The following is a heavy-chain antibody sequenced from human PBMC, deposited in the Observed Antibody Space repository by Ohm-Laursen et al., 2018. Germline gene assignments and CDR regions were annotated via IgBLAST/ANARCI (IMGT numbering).Heavy chain of an antibody. CDR2: IYYSGNT. CDR3: AREIASAAEY. CDR1: GGSISSSSYY. Sequence: GTLSLTCTVSGGSISSSSYYWGWIRQPPGKGLEWIGSIYYSGNTYYKPSLKSRVTISVDTSKNKFSLKLTSVTAADTAVYYCAREIASAAEYWGQGTLVTVSS. J-gene: IGHJ4*02. V-gene: IGHV4-39*02. D-gene: IGHD6-13*01.